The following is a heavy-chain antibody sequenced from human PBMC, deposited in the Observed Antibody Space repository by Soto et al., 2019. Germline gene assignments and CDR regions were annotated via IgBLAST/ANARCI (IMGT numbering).Heavy chain of an antibody. Sequence: QLQLQESGPGLVKPSETLSLTCTVSGGSISSSSYYWGWIRQPPGKGLEWIGSIYYSGSTYYNPSLKSRVTISVDTSKNQVSLKLSSVTAADTAVYYCARAAPGSHWVWYFDYWGQGTLVTVSS. CDR3: ARAAPGSHWVWYFDY. CDR2: IYYSGST. CDR1: GGSISSSSYY. J-gene: IGHJ4*02. V-gene: IGHV4-39*01. D-gene: IGHD3-16*01.